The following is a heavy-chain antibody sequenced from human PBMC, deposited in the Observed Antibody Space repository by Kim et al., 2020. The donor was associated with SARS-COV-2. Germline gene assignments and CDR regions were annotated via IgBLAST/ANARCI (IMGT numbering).Heavy chain of an antibody. J-gene: IGHJ5*02. CDR3: ARGAEWLRFKPSKVGRGDNNWFDP. V-gene: IGHV4-34*01. CDR1: GGSFSGYY. D-gene: IGHD5-12*01. CDR2: INHSGST. Sequence: SETLSLTCAVYGGSFSGYYWSWIRQPPGKGLEWIGEINHSGSTNYNPSLKSRVTISVDTSKNQFSLKLSSVTAADTAVYYCARGAEWLRFKPSKVGRGDNNWFDPWGQGTLVTVSS.